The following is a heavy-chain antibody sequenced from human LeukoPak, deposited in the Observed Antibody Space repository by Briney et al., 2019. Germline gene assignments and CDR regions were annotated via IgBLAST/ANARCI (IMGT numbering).Heavy chain of an antibody. J-gene: IGHJ4*02. D-gene: IGHD6-13*01. CDR2: INQDGSVK. V-gene: IGHV3-7*01. Sequence: GGSLRLSCAASGFTFSRYWMTWVRQAPGKGLEWVANINQDGSVKYYVDSVKGRFTISRDNAKNLVYLQMDSLRVEDTAVYYCARIGYSSSSLDYWGQGTLVTVSS. CDR3: ARIGYSSSSLDY. CDR1: GFTFSRYW.